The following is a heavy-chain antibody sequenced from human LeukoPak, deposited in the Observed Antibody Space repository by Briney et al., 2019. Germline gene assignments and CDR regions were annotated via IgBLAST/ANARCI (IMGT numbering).Heavy chain of an antibody. D-gene: IGHD3-22*01. J-gene: IGHJ4*02. Sequence: GGSLRLSCTASGFTFSSSAMSWVRQAPGKGLEWVSAISGSGGSTYYADSVKGRFTISRDNSKNTLYLQMNSLRAEDTAVYYCAKAQEMGMIVVVPDYWGQGTLVTVSS. CDR3: AKAQEMGMIVVVPDY. CDR1: GFTFSSSA. V-gene: IGHV3-23*01. CDR2: ISGSGGST.